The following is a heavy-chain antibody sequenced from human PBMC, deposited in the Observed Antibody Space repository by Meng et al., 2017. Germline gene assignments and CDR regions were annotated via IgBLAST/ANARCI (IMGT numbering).Heavy chain of an antibody. CDR3: ARGGPVLLWFGELFPNWFDP. V-gene: IGHV3-7*01. J-gene: IGHJ5*02. CDR1: GFTFSSYS. D-gene: IGHD3-10*01. Sequence: GGSLRLSCAASGFTFSSYSMNWVRQAPGKGLEWVANIKQDGSEKYYVDSVKGRFTISRDNAKNSLYLQMNSLRAEDTAVYYCARGGPVLLWFGELFPNWFDPWGQGTLVTVSS. CDR2: IKQDGSEK.